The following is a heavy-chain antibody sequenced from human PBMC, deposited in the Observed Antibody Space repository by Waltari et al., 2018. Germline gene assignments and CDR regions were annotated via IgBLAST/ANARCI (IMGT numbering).Heavy chain of an antibody. CDR3: AKDVDVVVSGFGCFDY. Sequence: EVQLLESGGGLVQPGGSLRLSCAASGFTFSSYAMSWVRQAPGKGLEWVSGISGSGGSTYYADSVKGRFTISRDNSKNTLYLQMNSLRAEDTAVYYCAKDVDVVVSGFGCFDYWGQGTLVTVSS. V-gene: IGHV3-23*01. CDR2: ISGSGGST. D-gene: IGHD3-22*01. J-gene: IGHJ4*02. CDR1: GFTFSSYA.